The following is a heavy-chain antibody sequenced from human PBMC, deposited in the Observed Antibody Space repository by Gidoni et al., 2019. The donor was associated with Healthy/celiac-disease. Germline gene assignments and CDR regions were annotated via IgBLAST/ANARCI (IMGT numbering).Heavy chain of an antibody. CDR1: GGSISSYY. Sequence: QVQLQESGPGLVKPSETLSLTCTVSGGSISSYYWSWILQPPGKGLEWIGYIYYSGSTNYNPSLKSRVTISVDTSKNQFSLKLSVVTAADTAVYYCARGLPLRAIFGVVDYYGMDVWGQGTTVTVSS. CDR2: IYYSGST. J-gene: IGHJ6*02. V-gene: IGHV4-59*01. CDR3: ARGLPLRAIFGVVDYYGMDV. D-gene: IGHD3-3*01.